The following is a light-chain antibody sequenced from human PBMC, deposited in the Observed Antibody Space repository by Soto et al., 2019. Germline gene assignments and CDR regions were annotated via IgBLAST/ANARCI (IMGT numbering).Light chain of an antibody. J-gene: IGLJ1*01. CDR2: LNS. V-gene: IGLV1-44*01. CDR1: SSSIERNT. CDR3: FSFTTTSTQV. Sequence: QSVLTQPPSASGTPGQRVTISCSGDSSSIERNTVSWYQQLPGMAPKLLIYLNSRRPSGVPDRFSGSKSGNTAYLTISGLQVEDEAEYFCFSFTTTSTQVFGTGTKVTVL.